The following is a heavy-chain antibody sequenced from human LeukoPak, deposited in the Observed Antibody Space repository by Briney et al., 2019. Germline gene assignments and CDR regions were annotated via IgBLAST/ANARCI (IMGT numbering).Heavy chain of an antibody. CDR3: ARGGDYYGSGSYYNLDY. V-gene: IGHV5-51*01. J-gene: IGHJ4*02. CDR1: GYSFTSYW. D-gene: IGHD3-10*01. CDR2: IYPGDSDT. Sequence: GESLKISCKGSGYSFTSYWIGWVRQMPGQGLEWMGIIYPGDSDTRYSPSFQGQVTISADKSISTAYLQWSSLKASDTAMYYCARGGDYYGSGSYYNLDYWGQGTLVTVSS.